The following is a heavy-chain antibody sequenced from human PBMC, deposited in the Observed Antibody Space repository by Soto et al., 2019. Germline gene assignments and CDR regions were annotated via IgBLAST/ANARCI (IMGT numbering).Heavy chain of an antibody. Sequence: GASVKVSCKASGGTFSSYAISWVRQAPGQGLEWMGGIIPIFGTANYAQKFQGRVTITADESTSTAYMELSSLRSEDTAVYYCARADYGDYLFPDWGQGTLVPVSS. J-gene: IGHJ4*02. CDR1: GGTFSSYA. CDR2: IIPIFGTA. D-gene: IGHD4-17*01. CDR3: ARADYGDYLFPD. V-gene: IGHV1-69*13.